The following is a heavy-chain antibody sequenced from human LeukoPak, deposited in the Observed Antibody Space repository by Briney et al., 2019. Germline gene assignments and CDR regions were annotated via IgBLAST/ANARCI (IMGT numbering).Heavy chain of an antibody. CDR2: ISGSGGST. CDR3: ARDGYSSGWYYFDY. V-gene: IGHV3-23*01. Sequence: GGSLRLSCAASGFTFSSYAMSWVRQAPGKGLEWVSAISGSGGSTYYADSVKGRFTISRDNSKNTPYLQMNSLRAEDTAVYYCARDGYSSGWYYFDYWGQGTLVTVSS. CDR1: GFTFSSYA. J-gene: IGHJ4*02. D-gene: IGHD6-19*01.